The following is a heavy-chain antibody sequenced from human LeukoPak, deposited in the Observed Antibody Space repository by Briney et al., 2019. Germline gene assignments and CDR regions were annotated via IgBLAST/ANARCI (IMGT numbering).Heavy chain of an antibody. CDR3: ARVGYYDSSVTDAFDI. Sequence: GGSLRLSCAASGFTFRSYAMNWVRQAPGKGLEWVSAISGSGDSTYYADSVKGRFTISRDNSKNTLYLQMNSLRAEDTAVYYCARVGYYDSSVTDAFDIWGQGTMVTVSS. CDR2: ISGSGDST. D-gene: IGHD3-22*01. J-gene: IGHJ3*02. CDR1: GFTFRSYA. V-gene: IGHV3-23*01.